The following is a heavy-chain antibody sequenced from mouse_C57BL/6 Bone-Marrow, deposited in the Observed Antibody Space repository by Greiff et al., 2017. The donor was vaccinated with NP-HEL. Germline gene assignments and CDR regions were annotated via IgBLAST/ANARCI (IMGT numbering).Heavy chain of an antibody. V-gene: IGHV1-54*01. CDR1: GYAFTNYL. D-gene: IGHD2-3*01. CDR2: INPGSGGT. CDR3: ARDGYYFYYYAMDY. Sequence: VQLQQSGAELVRPGTSVKVSCKASGYAFTNYLIEWVKQRPGQGLEWIGVINPGSGGTNYNEKFKGKATLTAYKSSSTAYMQLSSLTSEDSAVYFCARDGYYFYYYAMDYWGQGTSVTVSS. J-gene: IGHJ4*01.